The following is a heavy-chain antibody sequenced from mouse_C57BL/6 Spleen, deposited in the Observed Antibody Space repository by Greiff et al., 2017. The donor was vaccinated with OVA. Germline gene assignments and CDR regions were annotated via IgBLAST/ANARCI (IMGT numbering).Heavy chain of an antibody. Sequence: QVQLQQSGPELVKPGASVKISCKASGYAFSSSWMNWVKQRPGKGLEWIGRIYPGDGDTNYNGKFKGKATLTADKSSSTAYMQLSSLTSEDSAVYVCARDYGGGYGYVDVWGTGTTVTVSS. CDR3: ARDYGGGYGYVDV. D-gene: IGHD1-1*02. J-gene: IGHJ1*03. V-gene: IGHV1-82*01. CDR1: GYAFSSSW. CDR2: IYPGDGDT.